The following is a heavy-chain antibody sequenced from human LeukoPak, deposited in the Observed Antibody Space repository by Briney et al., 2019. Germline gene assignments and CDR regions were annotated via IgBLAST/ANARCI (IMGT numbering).Heavy chain of an antibody. V-gene: IGHV3-7*01. CDR3: ARDHHGDSSGYPVDY. Sequence: GGSLRLSCAASGFTFSSYAMSWVRQAPGKGLEWVANIKQDGSEKYYVDSVKGRFTISRDNAKNSLYLQMNSLRAEDTAVYYCARDHHGDSSGYPVDYWGQGTLVTVSS. CDR2: IKQDGSEK. CDR1: GFTFSSYA. J-gene: IGHJ4*02. D-gene: IGHD3-22*01.